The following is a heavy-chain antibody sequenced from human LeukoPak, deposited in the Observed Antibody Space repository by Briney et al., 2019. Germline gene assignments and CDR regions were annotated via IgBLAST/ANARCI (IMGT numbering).Heavy chain of an antibody. CDR1: GFTFNTYS. D-gene: IGHD6-13*01. CDR2: ISSSSSYI. Sequence: GGSLRLSCAASGFTFNTYSMNWVRQAPGKGLEWVSSISSSSSYIYYADSVKGRFTISRDNAKNSLYLQMNSLRAEDTAVYYCAGPYSISWELDSWGQGTLVTVSS. CDR3: AGPYSISWELDS. V-gene: IGHV3-21*01. J-gene: IGHJ5*01.